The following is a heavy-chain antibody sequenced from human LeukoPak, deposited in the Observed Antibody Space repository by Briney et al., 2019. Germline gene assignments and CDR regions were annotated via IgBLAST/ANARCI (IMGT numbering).Heavy chain of an antibody. CDR3: AREGRSDRWSSNWFDP. J-gene: IGHJ5*02. D-gene: IGHD2-15*01. V-gene: IGHV4-59*01. CDR1: GGSTSTYF. CDR2: SNYGGST. Sequence: PSETLSLTCTVSGGSTSTYFYSWIRQSPGKGLEWIGYSNYGGSTNYNPSLKSRVTISVDRSKNQFSLKVKSVTAADTAVYYCAREGRSDRWSSNWFDPWGLGTLVTVSS.